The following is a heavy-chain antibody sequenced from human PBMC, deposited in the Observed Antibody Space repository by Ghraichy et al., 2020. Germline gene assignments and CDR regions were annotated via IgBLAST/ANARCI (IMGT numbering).Heavy chain of an antibody. CDR2: IYYSGST. Sequence: SETLSLTCTVSGGSISSPSCYWDWIRQPPGKGLEWIGSIYYSGSTYYNPSLKSRLTISVDMSKNHFSLRLNSVTAADTAVYYCARRGYIAAAGYYFDYWGQGPLVTVSS. D-gene: IGHD6-13*01. V-gene: IGHV4-39*02. CDR1: GGSISSPSCY. J-gene: IGHJ4*02. CDR3: ARRGYIAAAGYYFDY.